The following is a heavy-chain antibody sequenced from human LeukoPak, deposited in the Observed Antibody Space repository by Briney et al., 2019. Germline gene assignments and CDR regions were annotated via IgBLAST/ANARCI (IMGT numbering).Heavy chain of an antibody. J-gene: IGHJ6*02. CDR2: IYYSGST. CDR3: GVVTTMYYYYGMDV. V-gene: IGHV4-31*03. CDR1: GGSISSGGYY. Sequence: NSSETLSLTCTVSGGSISSGGYYWSWIRQHPGKGLEWIGYIYYSGSTYYNPSLKSRVTISVDTSKNQFSLKLSSVTAADTAVYYCGVVTTMYYYYGMDVWGQGTTVTVSS. D-gene: IGHD2-21*02.